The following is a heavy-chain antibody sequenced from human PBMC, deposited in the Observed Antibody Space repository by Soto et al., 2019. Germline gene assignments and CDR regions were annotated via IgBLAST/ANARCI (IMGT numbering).Heavy chain of an antibody. CDR3: VKGYWKGDV. J-gene: IGHJ6*02. CDR1: GFTFSTYA. D-gene: IGHD1-1*01. CDR2: ISGSGGSI. Sequence: EVPLLESGGGLVQPGGSLRLSCAASGFTFSTYAMNWVRQAPGNGLEWVSAISGSGGSIHYADSVKGRFTISRDNSKNTLYLQMNRLRDEDAAVYHCVKGYWKGDVWGQGTTVTVSS. V-gene: IGHV3-23*01.